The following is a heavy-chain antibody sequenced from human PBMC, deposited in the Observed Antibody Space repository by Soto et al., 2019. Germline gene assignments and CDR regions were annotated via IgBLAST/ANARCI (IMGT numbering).Heavy chain of an antibody. D-gene: IGHD2-15*01. CDR2: IYWDDDK. CDR1: GFSLSTSGVG. V-gene: IGHV2-5*02. J-gene: IGHJ3*02. CDR3: AHICSGGSCYSSYDAFDI. Sequence: SGPTLVNPTQTLTLTCTFSGFSLSTSGVGVGWIRQPPGKALEWLALIYWDDDKRYSPSLKSRLTITKDTSKNQVVLTMTTMDPVDTATYYCAHICSGGSCYSSYDAFDIWGQGTMVTVSS.